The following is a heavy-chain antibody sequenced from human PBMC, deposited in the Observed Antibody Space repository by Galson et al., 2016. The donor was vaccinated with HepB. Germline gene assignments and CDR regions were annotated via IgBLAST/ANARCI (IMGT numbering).Heavy chain of an antibody. CDR3: AKSATNAPWAPVGDWHFDL. D-gene: IGHD3-16*01. CDR1: GFTFSTYA. V-gene: IGHV3-23*01. CDR2: ISDSGAKT. J-gene: IGHJ2*01. Sequence: SLRLSCAASGFTFSTYALSWVRQAPGKGLESVSAISDSGAKTFYADSVKGGFTISRDNSKNILYLQINSLGAEDTAVYYCAKSATNAPWAPVGDWHFDLWGRGTLVTVSS.